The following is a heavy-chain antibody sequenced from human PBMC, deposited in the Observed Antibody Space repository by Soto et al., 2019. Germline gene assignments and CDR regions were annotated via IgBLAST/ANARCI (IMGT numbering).Heavy chain of an antibody. D-gene: IGHD3-10*01. J-gene: IGHJ4*02. Sequence: GGSLRLSCAASGFTFSSYAMSWVRQAPGKGLEWVSAISGSGGSTYYADSVKGRFTISRDNSKNTLYLQMNSLRAEDTDVYYCAKQNRWFGELLAGFGYWGQGTLVTVSS. CDR1: GFTFSSYA. V-gene: IGHV3-23*01. CDR2: ISGSGGST. CDR3: AKQNRWFGELLAGFGY.